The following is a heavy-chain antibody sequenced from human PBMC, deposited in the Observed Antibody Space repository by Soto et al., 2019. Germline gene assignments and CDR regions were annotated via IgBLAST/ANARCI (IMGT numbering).Heavy chain of an antibody. D-gene: IGHD5-12*01. CDR3: AKGKHRWLQFWYFDP. J-gene: IGHJ2*01. CDR1: GGTFSNYP. V-gene: IGHV1-69*12. CDR2: IIPIFGTV. Sequence: QVQLVQSGAEVKKPGSSVKVSCKASGGTFSNYPISWVRQAPGQGLEWMGGIIPIFGTVNYAQKFQGRVTNTAGETTSKAYKELNSLRSEDTAVYYRAKGKHRWLQFWYFDPWGRGPL.